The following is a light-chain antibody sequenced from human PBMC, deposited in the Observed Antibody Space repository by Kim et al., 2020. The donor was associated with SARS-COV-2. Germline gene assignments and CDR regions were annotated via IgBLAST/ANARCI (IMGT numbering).Light chain of an antibody. J-gene: IGKJ1*01. CDR2: AAS. V-gene: IGKV1-16*01. CDR3: QHYNGYPWT. CDR1: QDINNL. Sequence: DIQMTQSPSSLSASVGDRVTLTCRASQDINNLLIWFQQKPGKAPKSLIYAASNLQSGVPSRFSGSGFGADFTLTISSLQPEDFATYYCQHYNGYPWTFGQGTKVDIK.